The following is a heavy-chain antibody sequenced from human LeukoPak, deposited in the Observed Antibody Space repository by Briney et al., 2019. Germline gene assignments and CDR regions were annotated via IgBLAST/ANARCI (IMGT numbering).Heavy chain of an antibody. CDR2: INAGNDNT. CDR1: GYTFTSYA. D-gene: IGHD2-15*01. J-gene: IGHJ5*02. Sequence: ASVKVSGKASGYTFTSYAMHWVRQAPGQRLEWMGWINAGNDNTEYSQKFQGRVTITRDTSASTAYMELSSLRSEDTAVYYCARDLGYCTGGTCYPNWFDPWGQGTLVTVSS. V-gene: IGHV1-3*01. CDR3: ARDLGYCTGGTCYPNWFDP.